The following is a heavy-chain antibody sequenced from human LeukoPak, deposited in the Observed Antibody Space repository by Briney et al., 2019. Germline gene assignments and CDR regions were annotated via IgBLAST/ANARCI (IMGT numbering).Heavy chain of an antibody. CDR3: AREAGSYDSSGYYSLYYSFDY. J-gene: IGHJ4*02. CDR2: INHSGST. Sequence: SETLSLTCAVYGGSFSGYYWSWIRQPPGTGLEWSGEINHSGSTNYNPSLKRRVTISVDTSKNQFSLKLSSVTAADTAVYYCAREAGSYDSSGYYSLYYSFDYWGQGTLVTVSS. V-gene: IGHV4-34*01. D-gene: IGHD3-22*01. CDR1: GGSFSGYY.